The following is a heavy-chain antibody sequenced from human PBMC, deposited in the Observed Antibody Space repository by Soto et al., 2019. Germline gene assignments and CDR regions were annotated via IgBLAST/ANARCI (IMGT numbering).Heavy chain of an antibody. Sequence: SVKVSCKASGGTFSSYAISWVRQAPGQGLEWMGGIIPIFGTANYAQKFQGRVTITADKSTSTAYMELSSLRSEDTAVYYCARDKIRDYSSSTSCYFWRFGTALWGQATQVNVS. CDR3: ARDKIRDYSSSTSCYFWRFGTAL. D-gene: IGHD2-2*01. CDR2: IIPIFGTA. J-gene: IGHJ4*03. CDR1: GGTFSSYA. V-gene: IGHV1-69*06.